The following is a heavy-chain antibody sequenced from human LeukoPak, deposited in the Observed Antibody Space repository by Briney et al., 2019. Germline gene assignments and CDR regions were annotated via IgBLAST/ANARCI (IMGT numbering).Heavy chain of an antibody. Sequence: GGSLRPSCAASGFTFSSHAMSWVRQAPGKGLEWVSGISGSGDSTYYADSVKGRFTISRDTSKNTLYLQMNSLRAEDTAVYYCAKSRYGSGSYYTFDYWGQGTLVTVSS. V-gene: IGHV3-23*01. CDR1: GFTFSSHA. CDR3: AKSRYGSGSYYTFDY. J-gene: IGHJ4*02. D-gene: IGHD3-10*01. CDR2: ISGSGDST.